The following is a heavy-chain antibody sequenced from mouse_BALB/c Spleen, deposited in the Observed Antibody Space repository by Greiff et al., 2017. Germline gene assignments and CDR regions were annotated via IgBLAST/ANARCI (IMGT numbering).Heavy chain of an antibody. J-gene: IGHJ4*01. Sequence: QVQLQQSGAELARPGASVKMSCKASGYTFTSYTMHWVKQRPGQGLEWIGYINPSSGYTNYNQKFKDKATLTADKSSSTAYMQLSSLTSEDSAVYYCARGYYYGSSPFYAMDYWGQGTSVTVSS. D-gene: IGHD1-1*01. V-gene: IGHV1-4*01. CDR3: ARGYYYGSSPFYAMDY. CDR1: GYTFTSYT. CDR2: INPSSGYT.